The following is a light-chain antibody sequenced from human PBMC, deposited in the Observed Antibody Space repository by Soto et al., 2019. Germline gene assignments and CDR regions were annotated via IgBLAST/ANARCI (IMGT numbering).Light chain of an antibody. CDR3: QQFNSWPPWA. Sequence: EIVMTQSPATLSVSPGERATLFCRASQSVSSDLAWYQQKPGQPPRLLIYGASTRATGVPARFIGSGSGTDFTLTINRLQSEDFAVYYCQQFNSWPPWAFGQGTKVEI. J-gene: IGKJ1*01. CDR2: GAS. CDR1: QSVSSD. V-gene: IGKV3-15*01.